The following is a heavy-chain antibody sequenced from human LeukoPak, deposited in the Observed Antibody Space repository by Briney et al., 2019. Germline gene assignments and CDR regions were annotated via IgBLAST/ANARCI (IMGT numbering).Heavy chain of an antibody. J-gene: IGHJ4*02. D-gene: IGHD3-10*01. CDR3: ARLGKYGSGSYYRDY. CDR1: GGSFSGYY. Sequence: PSETLSLTCAVYGGSFSGYYWSWIRQPPGKGLEWIGEINHSGSTNYNPSLKSRVTISVDTSKNQFSLKLSSVTAADTAVYYCARLGKYGSGSYYRDYWGQGTLVTVSS. V-gene: IGHV4-34*01. CDR2: INHSGST.